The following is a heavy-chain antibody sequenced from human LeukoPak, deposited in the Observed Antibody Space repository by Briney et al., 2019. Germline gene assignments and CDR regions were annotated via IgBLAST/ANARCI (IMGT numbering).Heavy chain of an antibody. V-gene: IGHV3-30*02. CDR1: GFTFSSYG. CDR3: AKRPGIAAAGDY. CDR2: IRYDGSNK. J-gene: IGHJ4*02. Sequence: PGGSLRLSCAASGFTFSSYGMHWVRQAPGKGLEWVAFIRYDGSNKYYADSVKGRFTISRDNSKNTLYLQMNSLRAEDTAVYYCAKRPGIAAAGDYWGQGTLVTVSS. D-gene: IGHD6-13*01.